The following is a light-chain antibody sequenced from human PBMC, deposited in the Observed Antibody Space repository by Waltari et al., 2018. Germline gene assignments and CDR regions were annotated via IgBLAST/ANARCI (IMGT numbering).Light chain of an antibody. CDR1: QRVSSSY. J-gene: IGKJ2*01. Sequence: EIVLTQSPGTLSLSPGERATLSCRASQRVSSSYLAWYQQKPGQAPRLIIYGASSRATGIPDRISGSGSGTDFTLTLSSLEPEDFAVYYCQQHGTSPFTFGQGTKVEIK. V-gene: IGKV3-20*01. CDR3: QQHGTSPFT. CDR2: GAS.